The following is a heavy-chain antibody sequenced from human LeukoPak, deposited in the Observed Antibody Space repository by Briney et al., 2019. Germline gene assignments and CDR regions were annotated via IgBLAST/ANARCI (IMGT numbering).Heavy chain of an antibody. CDR1: GFTFSSYA. D-gene: IGHD3-3*01. Sequence: GGSLRLSCAASGFTFSSYAMHWVRQAPGKGLEWVAVISYDGSNKYYADSVKGRFTISRDNSKNTLYLQMNSLRAEDTAVYYCARDPSGEWLSYFDYWGQGTLVTVSS. CDR3: ARDPSGEWLSYFDY. CDR2: ISYDGSNK. J-gene: IGHJ4*02. V-gene: IGHV3-30-3*01.